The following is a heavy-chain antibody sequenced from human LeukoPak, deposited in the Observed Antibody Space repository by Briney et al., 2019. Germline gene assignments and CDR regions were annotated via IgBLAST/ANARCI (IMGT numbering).Heavy chain of an antibody. D-gene: IGHD2-2*03. CDR2: IRSKAYDETT. J-gene: IGHJ4*02. Sequence: GRSLRLSCSASGFTFGDYTMTWVRQAPGKGLEWVGFIRSKAYDETTDYAASVKGRFTISRDDSKSIAYLQMNSLKSDDTGVYYCSVDIGDYWGQGTLVTVSS. CDR3: SVDIGDY. V-gene: IGHV3-49*04. CDR1: GFTFGDYT.